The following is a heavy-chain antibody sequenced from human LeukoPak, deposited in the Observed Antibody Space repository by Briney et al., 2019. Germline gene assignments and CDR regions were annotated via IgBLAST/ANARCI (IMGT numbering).Heavy chain of an antibody. Sequence: PGGSLRLSCAASGFTFSSYAMHWVRQAPGKGLEWVAVISYDGSNKYYADSVKGRFTISRDNSKNTLYLQMNSLRAEDTAVYYCARDPDYGDSDYWGQGTLVTVSS. J-gene: IGHJ4*02. CDR3: ARDPDYGDSDY. CDR2: ISYDGSNK. V-gene: IGHV3-30-3*01. CDR1: GFTFSSYA. D-gene: IGHD4-17*01.